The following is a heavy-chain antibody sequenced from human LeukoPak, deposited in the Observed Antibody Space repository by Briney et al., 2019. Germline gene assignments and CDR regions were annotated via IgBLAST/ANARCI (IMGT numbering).Heavy chain of an antibody. J-gene: IGHJ4*02. CDR2: IYYSGST. D-gene: IGHD1-26*01. CDR3: ARTQSQSGSYRYYFAY. CDR1: GGSISSSSYY. V-gene: IGHV4-39*01. Sequence: SETLSLTCTVSGGSISSSSYYWGWIRQPPGKGLEWIGSIYYSGSTYYNPSLKSRVTISVDTSKNQFSLKLNSVTAADTAVYYCARTQSQSGSYRYYFAYWGQGTLVTVSS.